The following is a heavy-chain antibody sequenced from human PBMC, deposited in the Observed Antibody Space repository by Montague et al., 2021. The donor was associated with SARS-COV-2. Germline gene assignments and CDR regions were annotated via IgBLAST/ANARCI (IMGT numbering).Heavy chain of an antibody. CDR1: GVSLSSYY. D-gene: IGHD2-2*01. CDR3: ARVPYRLLFVPRYYGMDV. CDR2: ISHSGST. V-gene: IGHV4-34*01. J-gene: IGHJ6*02. Sequence: SETLSLTCAVSGVSLSSYYWSWIRQPPGEGLEWIADISHSGSTSYNPSLKSRVTISVDTSKNQFSLKLSSATAADTAVYYCARVPYRLLFVPRYYGMDVWGQGTTVTVSS.